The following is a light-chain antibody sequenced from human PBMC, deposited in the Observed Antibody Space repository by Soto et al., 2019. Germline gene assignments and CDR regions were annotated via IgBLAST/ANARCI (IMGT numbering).Light chain of an antibody. Sequence: EIVLTQSPAILSLSPGERATLYCRASQSVSSHLAWYQQKPGQAPRLLMYDTSNRATGIPARFSGSGSGTDFTLTISSLEPEEFAVYYCQQRVNWPLTFCGGTKVEIK. CDR1: QSVSSH. J-gene: IGKJ4*01. CDR3: QQRVNWPLT. V-gene: IGKV3-11*01. CDR2: DTS.